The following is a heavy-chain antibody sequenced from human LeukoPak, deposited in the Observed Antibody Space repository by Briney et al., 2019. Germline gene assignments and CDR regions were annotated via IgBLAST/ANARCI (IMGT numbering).Heavy chain of an antibody. CDR1: GFTFSDYY. V-gene: IGHV3-11*04. Sequence: GGSLRLSCAASGFTFSDYYMSWVRQAPGKGLEWVSYISSSGSLVYYTDSVKGRFTISRDSAKNSLYLQMNSLRAEDTAVYYCARDTDYAFDVWGQGTMVTVSS. CDR3: ARDTDYAFDV. J-gene: IGHJ3*01. CDR2: ISSSGSLV.